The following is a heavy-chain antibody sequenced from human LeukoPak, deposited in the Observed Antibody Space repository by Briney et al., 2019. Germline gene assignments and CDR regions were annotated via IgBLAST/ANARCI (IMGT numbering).Heavy chain of an antibody. J-gene: IGHJ4*02. CDR1: GFTFSSNA. Sequence: GGSLRLSCAASGFTFSSNAMSWVRQTPGKGLEWVSAVSGSGGSTYYADSVKGRFSISRDNSKNTLYLQMNSLRAEDTAVYYCAKSLVLRKSRGYWGQGTLVTVSS. CDR3: AKSLVLRKSRGY. V-gene: IGHV3-23*01. D-gene: IGHD3-16*02. CDR2: VSGSGGST.